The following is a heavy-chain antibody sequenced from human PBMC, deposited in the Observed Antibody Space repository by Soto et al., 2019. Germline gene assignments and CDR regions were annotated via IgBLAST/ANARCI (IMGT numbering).Heavy chain of an antibody. J-gene: IGHJ4*02. CDR3: ARGGGVYYFDY. CDR2: IYYSGIT. Sequence: SETLSLTCTVSGGSITSYYWSWIRQPPGKGLEWIGYIYYSGITDYNPSLKSRVTISVDTSKSQFSLKLSSVTAADTAVYYWARGGGVYYFDYRGQGTLVTVSS. CDR1: GGSITSYY. D-gene: IGHD2-8*02. V-gene: IGHV4-59*01.